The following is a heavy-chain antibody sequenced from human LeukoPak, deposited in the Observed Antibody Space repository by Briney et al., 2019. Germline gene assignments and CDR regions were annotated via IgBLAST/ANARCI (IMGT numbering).Heavy chain of an antibody. V-gene: IGHV3-23*01. D-gene: IGHD1-26*01. Sequence: GGSLRLSCAASGFTFSSYAMSWVRQAPGQGLEWVSAISGSGGSTYYADSVKGRFTISRDNSKNTLYLQMNSLRAEDTAVYYCAKLGWELPIRDYWGQGTLVTVSS. CDR1: GFTFSSYA. CDR3: AKLGWELPIRDY. J-gene: IGHJ4*02. CDR2: ISGSGGST.